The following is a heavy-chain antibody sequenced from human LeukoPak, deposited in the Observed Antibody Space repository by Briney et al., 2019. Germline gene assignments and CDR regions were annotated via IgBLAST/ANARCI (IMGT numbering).Heavy chain of an antibody. Sequence: SETLSLTCTVSGGSISSYYWSWIRRPPGKGLEWIGYIYYSGSTNYNPSLKSRVTISVDTSKNQFSLKLSSVTAADTAVYYCARRRYSSSWGFDPWGQGTLVTVSS. D-gene: IGHD6-13*01. CDR1: GGSISSYY. CDR2: IYYSGST. V-gene: IGHV4-59*08. J-gene: IGHJ5*02. CDR3: ARRRYSSSWGFDP.